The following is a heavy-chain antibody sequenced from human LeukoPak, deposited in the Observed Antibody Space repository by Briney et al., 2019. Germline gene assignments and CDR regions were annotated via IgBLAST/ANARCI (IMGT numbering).Heavy chain of an antibody. CDR3: ARHETDAGAFDI. CDR1: GFTFSSYG. J-gene: IGHJ3*02. Sequence: GGSLRLSCAASGFTFSSYGMHWVRQAPGKGLEWVAFIRYDGSNKYYADSVKGRFTISRDNSKNTLYLQMNSLRAEDTAVYYCARHETDAGAFDIWGQGTMVTVSS. CDR2: IRYDGSNK. V-gene: IGHV3-30*02.